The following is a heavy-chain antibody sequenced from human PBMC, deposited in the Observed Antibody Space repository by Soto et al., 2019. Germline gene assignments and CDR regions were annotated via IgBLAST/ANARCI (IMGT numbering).Heavy chain of an antibody. CDR3: TRVVAAAGDH. D-gene: IGHD6-13*01. CDR1: GFTFGAYT. Sequence: EVQVVESGGAWVQPGRSLRLSCSTSGFTFGAYTMTWFRQAPGKGLEWVAFIRGEDYGGATEYAASVKGRFTVSRDNSKGVAYLEMNNLKSDDTAVYYCTRVVAAAGDHCGRGSLLTVSS. CDR2: IRGEDYGGAT. V-gene: IGHV3-49*03. J-gene: IGHJ4*02.